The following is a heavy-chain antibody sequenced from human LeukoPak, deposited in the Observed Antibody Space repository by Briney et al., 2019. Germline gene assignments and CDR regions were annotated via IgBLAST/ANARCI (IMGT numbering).Heavy chain of an antibody. CDR1: EFTFSSYA. Sequence: GSLGLSCAASEFTFSSYAINLVRQAPGKGLEWVSAISGSGTNTYYSGSVRGRFTISRDNSNNRLYLQMNSVRAEDTAMYFCAKDTAVILTAPFDSWGQGTLVTVSS. CDR3: AKDTAVILTAPFDS. J-gene: IGHJ4*02. V-gene: IGHV3-23*01. D-gene: IGHD2-21*01. CDR2: ISGSGTNT.